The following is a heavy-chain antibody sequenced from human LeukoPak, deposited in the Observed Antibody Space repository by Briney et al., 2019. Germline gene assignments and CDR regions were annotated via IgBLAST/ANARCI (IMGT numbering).Heavy chain of an antibody. CDR3: AKMQGYFDY. Sequence: VGSLRLSCAASGSIPFNSYSMSWVRQAPGKGREWVSAITSIGETTYYADSVKCRFTISRDNSKNMVYLQMNSLRAEDAATYYCAKMQGYFDYWGQGSPVTVSS. CDR1: GSIPFNSYS. V-gene: IGHV3-23*01. CDR2: ITSIGETT. J-gene: IGHJ4*02.